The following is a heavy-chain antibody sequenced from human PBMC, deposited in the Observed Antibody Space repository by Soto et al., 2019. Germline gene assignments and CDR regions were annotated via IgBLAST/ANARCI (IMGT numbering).Heavy chain of an antibody. CDR1: GGSISSYY. Sequence: SETLSLTCTVSGGSISSYYWSWIRQPPGKGQEWIGYIYYSGSTNYNPSLKSRVTISVDTSKNQFSLKLSSVTAADTAVYFCARPAYCTNGVCYGAFDIWGQGTMVTVSS. CDR2: IYYSGST. J-gene: IGHJ3*02. CDR3: ARPAYCTNGVCYGAFDI. D-gene: IGHD2-8*01. V-gene: IGHV4-59*08.